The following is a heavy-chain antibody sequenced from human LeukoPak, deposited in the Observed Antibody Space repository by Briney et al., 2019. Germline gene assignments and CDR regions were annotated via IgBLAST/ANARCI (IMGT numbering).Heavy chain of an antibody. CDR2: INPNSGGT. CDR1: GYTFTGYY. CDR3: ARDRCSSTSCYYWFDP. D-gene: IGHD2-2*01. J-gene: IGHJ5*02. Sequence: ASVKVSCKASGYTFTGYYMHWVRQAPGQGLEWMGWINPNSGGTNYAQKFQGRVTMTRDTSISTAYMELSRLRSDDTAVYYCARDRCSSTSCYYWFDPWGQGTLVTVSP. V-gene: IGHV1-2*02.